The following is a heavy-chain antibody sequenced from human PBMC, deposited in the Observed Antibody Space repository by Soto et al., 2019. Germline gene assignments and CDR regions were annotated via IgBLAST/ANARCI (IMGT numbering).Heavy chain of an antibody. CDR3: ARDEAYYDILTAPGY. CDR2: INQDGSDK. CDR1: GFTFSYYW. J-gene: IGHJ4*02. V-gene: IGHV3-7*01. D-gene: IGHD3-9*01. Sequence: GGSLRLSCEASGFTFSYYWISWVRQAPGKGLEWVANINQDGSDKYYVDSVRGRFTISRDNAKNSLYLQMNSLRVEDTAMYYCARDEAYYDILTAPGYWGQGTLVTVSS.